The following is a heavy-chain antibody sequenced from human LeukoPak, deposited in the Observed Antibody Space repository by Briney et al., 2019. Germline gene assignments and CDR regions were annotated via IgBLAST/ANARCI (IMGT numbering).Heavy chain of an antibody. CDR2: IYSGGST. V-gene: IGHV3-53*01. CDR1: GFTVSSNY. CDR3: ARDGIDSSSGISYYYYMAV. J-gene: IGHJ6*03. Sequence: GGSLRLSCAASGFTVSSNYMSWVRQAPGKGLEWVSVIYSGGSTYYADSVTGRFTISRDNSKNTLYLQMNSLRAEDTAVYYCARDGIDSSSGISYYYYMAVWGKGTAVTISS. D-gene: IGHD3-22*01.